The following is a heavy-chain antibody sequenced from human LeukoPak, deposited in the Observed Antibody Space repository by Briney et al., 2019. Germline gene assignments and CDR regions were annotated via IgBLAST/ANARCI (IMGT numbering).Heavy chain of an antibody. Sequence: GGSLRLSCAASGFTFTNYERKWVRQAPGKGLEWVSYISSSGSTIYYADSVKGRFTISRDNAKNSLYLQMNSLRAEDTALYYCAREPGGATFDYWGQGTLVTVSS. CDR3: AREPGGATFDY. CDR1: GFTFTNYE. D-gene: IGHD3-10*01. J-gene: IGHJ4*02. CDR2: ISSSGSTI. V-gene: IGHV3-48*03.